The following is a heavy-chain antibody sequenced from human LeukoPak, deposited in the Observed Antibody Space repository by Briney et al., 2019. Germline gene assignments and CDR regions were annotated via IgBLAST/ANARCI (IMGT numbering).Heavy chain of an antibody. V-gene: IGHV4-39*01. CDR3: ARHGTAPYYYHYYMDV. CDR1: GGSISGSSYY. J-gene: IGHJ6*03. D-gene: IGHD1-14*01. CDR2: IYYSGIT. Sequence: SETLSLXCTVSGGSISGSSYYWGWIRQPPGKGLEWIGSIYYSGITYYNPSLRSRVTISVDTSKNQFSLKLSSVTAADTAVYYCARHGTAPYYYHYYMDVWGKGTTVTVSS.